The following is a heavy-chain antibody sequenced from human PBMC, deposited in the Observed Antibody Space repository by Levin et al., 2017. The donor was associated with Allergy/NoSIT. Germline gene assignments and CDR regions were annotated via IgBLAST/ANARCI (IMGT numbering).Heavy chain of an antibody. Sequence: PGGSQRLSCAASGFTFSNYAMHWVRQAPGKGLEWVGVISDDGSSEFYIDSVKGRFTISRDNSKNRLYLQMDSLRAEDTALYYCVREIAEEDTWGQGTLVIVSS. D-gene: IGHD2-15*01. CDR1: GFTFSNYA. CDR2: ISDDGSSE. CDR3: VREIAEEDT. J-gene: IGHJ4*02. V-gene: IGHV3-30-3*01.